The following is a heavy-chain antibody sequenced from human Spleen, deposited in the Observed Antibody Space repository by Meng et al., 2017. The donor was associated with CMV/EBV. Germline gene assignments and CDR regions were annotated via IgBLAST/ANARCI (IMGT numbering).Heavy chain of an antibody. CDR3: ARQYDGFDPYYFDY. J-gene: IGHJ4*02. CDR1: GFTFSGYA. CDR2: FTGSGGRP. D-gene: IGHD5-12*01. V-gene: IGHV3-23*01. Sequence: GESLKISCAASGFTFSGYAMSWVRQAPGKGLEWVSAFTGSGGRPYYADAVKGRFTISRDNANNSLYLQMNSLRAEDTALYFCARQYDGFDPYYFDYWSQGTLVTVSS.